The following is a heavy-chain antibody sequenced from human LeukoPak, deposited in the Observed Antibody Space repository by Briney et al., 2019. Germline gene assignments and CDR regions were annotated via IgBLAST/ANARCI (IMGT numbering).Heavy chain of an antibody. D-gene: IGHD6-13*01. CDR2: IYSGGST. J-gene: IGHJ4*02. CDR3: SCIAAAGTFYFDY. CDR1: GFTVSSNY. V-gene: IGHV3-66*01. Sequence: GGSLRLSCAASGFTVSSNYMSWVRQAPGKGLEWGSVIYSGGSTYYADSVKGRFTISRDNSKNTLYLQMNSLRAEDTAVYYCSCIAAAGTFYFDYWGQGTLVTVSS.